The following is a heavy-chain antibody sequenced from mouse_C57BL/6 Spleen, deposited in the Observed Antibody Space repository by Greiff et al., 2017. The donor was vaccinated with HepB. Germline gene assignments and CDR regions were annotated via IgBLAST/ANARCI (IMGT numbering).Heavy chain of an antibody. Sequence: QVHVKQSGAELVRPGASVTLSCKASGYTFTDYEMHWVKQTPVHGLEWIGAIDPETGGTAYNQKFKGKAILTADKSSSTAYMELRSLTSEDSAVYYCTRPSREGDFDYWGQGTTLTVSS. CDR1: GYTFTDYE. J-gene: IGHJ2*01. CDR2: IDPETGGT. V-gene: IGHV1-15*01. CDR3: TRPSREGDFDY.